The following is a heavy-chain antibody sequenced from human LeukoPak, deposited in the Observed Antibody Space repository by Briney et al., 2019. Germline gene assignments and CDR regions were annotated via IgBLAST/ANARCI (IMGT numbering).Heavy chain of an antibody. V-gene: IGHV5-51*01. Sequence: GESLKISCKNSGDDFTNYWIGWVRQMPGKSLEWIGDIHPADSQTFYSPSFQGQVTISADRSISTIYLQWSSLKASDTPLYYCARRTFGLPSPRWFDPWGQGTLVTVSS. J-gene: IGHJ5*02. CDR3: ARRTFGLPSPRWFDP. CDR1: GDDFTNYW. D-gene: IGHD2-2*01. CDR2: IHPADSQT.